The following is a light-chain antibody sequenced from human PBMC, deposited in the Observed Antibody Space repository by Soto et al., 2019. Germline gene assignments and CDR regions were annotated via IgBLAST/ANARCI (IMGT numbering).Light chain of an antibody. Sequence: DIQLTQSPSFLSASIGDRVAFSCRASQGISSFLAWYQHTPGKAPKLLIYAASTLQSGVPSRFSGSGSGREFTLTISSLQPEDFATYYCQQLSGYPWTFGQGTKVEIK. CDR3: QQLSGYPWT. V-gene: IGKV1-9*01. CDR2: AAS. J-gene: IGKJ1*01. CDR1: QGISSF.